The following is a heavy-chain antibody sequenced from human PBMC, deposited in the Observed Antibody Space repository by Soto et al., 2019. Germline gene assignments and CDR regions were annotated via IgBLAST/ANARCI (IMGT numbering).Heavy chain of an antibody. CDR3: ARTIYYYGSGESWPFDY. Sequence: QVQLVQSGAEVKKPGSSVKVSCKASGGTFSSYTISWVRQAPGQGLEWMGRIIPILGIANYAQKFQGRVTITADKSTSTAFMELSSLRSEDTAVYYCARTIYYYGSGESWPFDYWGQGTLVTVSS. CDR2: IIPILGIA. V-gene: IGHV1-69*02. CDR1: GGTFSSYT. J-gene: IGHJ4*02. D-gene: IGHD3-10*01.